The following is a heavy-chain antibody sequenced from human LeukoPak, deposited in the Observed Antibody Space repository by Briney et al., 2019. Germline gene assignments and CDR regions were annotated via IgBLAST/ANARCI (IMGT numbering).Heavy chain of an antibody. V-gene: IGHV3-30*02. Sequence: PGGSLRLSCAASGFTFSSYGMHWVRQAPGKGLEWVAFIRYDGSNKYYADSVKGRFTISRDNSKNTLYLQMNGLRAADTAVYYCAKTIAVAGQGWYFDYWGQGALVTVSS. D-gene: IGHD6-19*01. CDR1: GFTFSSYG. CDR2: IRYDGSNK. CDR3: AKTIAVAGQGWYFDY. J-gene: IGHJ4*02.